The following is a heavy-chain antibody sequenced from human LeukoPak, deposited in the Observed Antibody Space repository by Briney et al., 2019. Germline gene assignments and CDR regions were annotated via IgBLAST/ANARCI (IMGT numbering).Heavy chain of an antibody. CDR2: VNHSGYT. CDR3: ARMTTGHDF. J-gene: IGHJ4*02. V-gene: IGHV4-34*01. CDR1: GTSFSSYY. D-gene: IGHD4-17*01. Sequence: SETLSLTCAVSGTSFSSYYWSWIRQPPGKGLEWIGEVNHSGYTNGNPSLKSRVTISVDMSKNQFSLRLRSVTAADTGVYFCARMTTGHDFWGQGTLVTVSS.